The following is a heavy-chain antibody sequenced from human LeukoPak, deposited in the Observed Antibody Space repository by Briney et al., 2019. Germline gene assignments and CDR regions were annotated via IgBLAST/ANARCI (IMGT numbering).Heavy chain of an antibody. V-gene: IGHV1-46*01. CDR3: ARGGVWELPQSYYFDY. D-gene: IGHD1-26*01. CDR2: INPSGGST. Sequence: ASVKVSCKASGYTFTSYYMHWVRQAPGQGLEWMGIINPSGGSTSYAQKFQGRVTMTRDMSTSTVYMVLSSLRSEDTAVYYCARGGVWELPQSYYFDYWGQGTLVTVSS. J-gene: IGHJ4*02. CDR1: GYTFTSYY.